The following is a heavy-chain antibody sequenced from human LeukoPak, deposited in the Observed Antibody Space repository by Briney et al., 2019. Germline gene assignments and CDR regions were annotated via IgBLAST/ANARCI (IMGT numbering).Heavy chain of an antibody. V-gene: IGHV4-39*01. CDR1: GDSLYY. Sequence: SETLSLTCTVSGDSLYYWGWIRQPPGKGLEWIGSVYSTGHTNYNLSLKSRVTMSIDTSKNQLSLKLTSVTAADTAMYYCARHHTSSKPIDHWGQGTLVTVSS. J-gene: IGHJ4*02. CDR2: VYSTGHT. D-gene: IGHD3-16*01. CDR3: ARHHTSSKPIDH.